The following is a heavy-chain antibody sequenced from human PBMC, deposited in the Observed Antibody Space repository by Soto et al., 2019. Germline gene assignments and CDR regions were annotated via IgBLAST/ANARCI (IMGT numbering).Heavy chain of an antibody. CDR2: IIPIFGTA. V-gene: IGHV1-69*12. D-gene: IGHD2-15*01. CDR1: GGTFSSYT. J-gene: IGHJ6*02. CDR3: ASVETQRYYYGMDV. Sequence: QVQLMQSGAEVKKPGSSVKVSCKASGGTFSSYTINWVRQAPGQGLEWMGGIIPIFGTADYAQKFQGRVTVTADESTSTAYMELSSLRSEDTAVYYCASVETQRYYYGMDVWGQGTTVTVS.